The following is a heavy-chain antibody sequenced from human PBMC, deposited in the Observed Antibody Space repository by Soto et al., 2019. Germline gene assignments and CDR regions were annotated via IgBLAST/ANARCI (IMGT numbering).Heavy chain of an antibody. J-gene: IGHJ4*02. CDR1: GGSISSYY. CDR3: ARAYYDYIWGSWTPLDY. D-gene: IGHD3-16*01. V-gene: IGHV4-59*01. Sequence: QVQLQESGPGLVKPSETLSLTCTVSGGSISSYYWSWIRQPPGKGLEWIGYIYYSGSTNYNPSLKSRVTISVDTSKNQCSLKLSSVTAADTAVYYCARAYYDYIWGSWTPLDYWGQGTLVTVSS. CDR2: IYYSGST.